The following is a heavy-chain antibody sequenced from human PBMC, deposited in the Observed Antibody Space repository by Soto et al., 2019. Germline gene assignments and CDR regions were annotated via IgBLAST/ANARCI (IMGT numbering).Heavy chain of an antibody. D-gene: IGHD4-17*01. V-gene: IGHV3-23*01. CDR3: AHPRGYGVFDAYDI. CDR1: GFTFTRYS. CDR2: ISGSGTTT. Sequence: AGGSLRLSCAASGFTFTRYSMNWVRQAPGKGLEWVSAISGSGTTTFYADSVQGRFTISRDNSMNTLYLQMNSLRIEDTALYYCAHPRGYGVFDAYDIWGQGTVVTVSS. J-gene: IGHJ3*02.